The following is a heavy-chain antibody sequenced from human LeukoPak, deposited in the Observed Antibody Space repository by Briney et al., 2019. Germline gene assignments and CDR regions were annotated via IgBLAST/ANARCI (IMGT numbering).Heavy chain of an antibody. D-gene: IGHD2-2*01. CDR1: GFTFSSYS. CDR3: AKDPSFDP. J-gene: IGHJ5*02. Sequence: GRSLRLSCATSGFTFSSYSMNWVRQAPGKGLEWVSSISSSSTYIYYADSVKGRFAISRDNSKNTLYLQMNSLRAEDTAVYYCAKDPSFDPWGQGTLVTVSS. V-gene: IGHV3-21*01. CDR2: ISSSSTYI.